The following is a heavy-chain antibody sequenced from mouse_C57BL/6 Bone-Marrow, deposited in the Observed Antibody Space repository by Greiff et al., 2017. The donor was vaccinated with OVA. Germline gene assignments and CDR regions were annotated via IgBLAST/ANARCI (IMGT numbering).Heavy chain of an antibody. D-gene: IGHD2-5*01. CDR3: ANYYSNYL. CDR1: GFTFSSYG. J-gene: IGHJ4*01. Sequence: EVMLVESGGDLVKPGGSLKLSCAASGFTFSSYGMSWVRQTPDKRLEWVATISSGGSYTYYPDSVKGRFTISRDNAKNTLYLQMSSLKSEDTAMYYCANYYSNYLWGQGTSVTGSS. CDR2: ISSGGSYT. V-gene: IGHV5-6*01.